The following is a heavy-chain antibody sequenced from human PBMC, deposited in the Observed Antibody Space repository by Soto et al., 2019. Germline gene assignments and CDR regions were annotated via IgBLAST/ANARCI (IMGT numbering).Heavy chain of an antibody. J-gene: IGHJ4*02. D-gene: IGHD1-1*01. CDR1: GYTFTSHG. CDR3: ARTHWQPDYLEGFHX. Sequence: ATVNVSCKTSGYTFTSHGIIWVRWAPGRGLECMGWISSYNCDTKYAQRVKDRVSMTTDTSTATAYIELRSLRFDETAIYFCARTHWQPDYLEGFHXWGQGTPLTVSX. CDR2: ISSYNCDT. V-gene: IGHV1-18*04.